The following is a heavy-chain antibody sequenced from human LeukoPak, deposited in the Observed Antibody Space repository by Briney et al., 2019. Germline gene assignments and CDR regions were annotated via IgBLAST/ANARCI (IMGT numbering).Heavy chain of an antibody. J-gene: IGHJ4*02. CDR3: ARGGRDTMVRGVIPLDY. V-gene: IGHV4-34*01. CDR2: INHSGST. CDR1: GGSFSGYY. Sequence: PSETLSLISAVYGGSFSGYYWSWIRQPPGKGLEWIGEINHSGSTNYNPSLKSRVTISVDTSKNQFSLKLSSVTAADTAVYYCARGGRDTMVRGVIPLDYWGQGTLVTVSS. D-gene: IGHD3-10*01.